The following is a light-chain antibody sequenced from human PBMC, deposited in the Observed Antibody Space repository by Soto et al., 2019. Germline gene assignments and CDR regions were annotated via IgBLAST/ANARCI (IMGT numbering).Light chain of an antibody. V-gene: IGKV1-39*01. CDR2: GAS. Sequence: IPMTQSPSSLSASVGDSVTVTCRASQSINIYLNWYQQKPGKAPTLLIYGASSLQSGVPSRFTGGGSQTDFTLTISSLQPEDFATYYCQQSYRSPYTFGQGTKLEIK. CDR3: QQSYRSPYT. J-gene: IGKJ2*01. CDR1: QSINIY.